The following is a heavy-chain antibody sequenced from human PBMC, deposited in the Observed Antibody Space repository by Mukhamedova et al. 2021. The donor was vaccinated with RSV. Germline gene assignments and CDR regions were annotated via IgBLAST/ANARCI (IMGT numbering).Heavy chain of an antibody. D-gene: IGHD6-13*01. J-gene: IGHJ4*01. CDR3: ARDPSSRCRGGFDY. Sequence: GFTFSSYAMHWVRQAPGKGLEWVAVISYDGSNKYYADSVKGRFTISRDNSKNTLYLQMNSLRAEDTAVYYCARDPSSRCRGGFDY. CDR2: ISYDGSNK. CDR1: GFTFSSYA. V-gene: IGHV3-30*04.